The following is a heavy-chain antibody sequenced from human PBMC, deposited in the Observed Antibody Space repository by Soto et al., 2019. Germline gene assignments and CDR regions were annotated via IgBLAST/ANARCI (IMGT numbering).Heavy chain of an antibody. CDR1: GGSISSYY. CDR3: ARVGYGMDI. CDR2: IYYSGIT. Sequence: TCTVSGGSISSYYWSWIRQPPGKGLEWIGYIYYSGITNSNPSLKSRVTISVDTSKNQFSLRLTSVTAADTAVYYCARVGYGMDIWGQGTTVTVSS. V-gene: IGHV4-59*01. D-gene: IGHD6-13*01. J-gene: IGHJ6*02.